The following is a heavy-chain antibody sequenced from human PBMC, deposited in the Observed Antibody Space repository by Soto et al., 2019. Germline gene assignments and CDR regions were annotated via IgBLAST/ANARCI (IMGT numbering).Heavy chain of an antibody. CDR3: AKDISYYGSGSYSPNSHFDY. D-gene: IGHD3-10*01. Sequence: SETLSLTCTVSGGSISSSSYYWGWIRQPPGKGLEWIGSIYYSGSTYYNPSLKSRVSISVDTSKKQFSLKLSSVTAADTAVYYCAKDISYYGSGSYSPNSHFDYWGQGTLVTVSS. V-gene: IGHV4-39*02. CDR1: GGSISSSSYY. CDR2: IYYSGST. J-gene: IGHJ4*02.